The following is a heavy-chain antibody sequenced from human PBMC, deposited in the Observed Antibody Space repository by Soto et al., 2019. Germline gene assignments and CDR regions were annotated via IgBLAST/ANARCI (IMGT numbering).Heavy chain of an antibody. V-gene: IGHV4-39*01. CDR3: ARTISGYYRWFDP. CDR2: IYYSGIT. J-gene: IGHJ5*02. Sequence: ASETLSLTCTVSGDSISSSNYYWGWIRQPPGKGLEWIANIYYSGITYCNPSLKSRVAISVDTSKNQFSLKLSSVSAADTAIYYCARTISGYYRWFDPWGQGTLVTVSS. CDR1: GDSISSSNYY. D-gene: IGHD3-22*01.